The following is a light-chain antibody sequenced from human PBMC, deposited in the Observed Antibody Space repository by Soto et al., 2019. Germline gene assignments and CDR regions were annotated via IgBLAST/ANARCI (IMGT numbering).Light chain of an antibody. J-gene: IGLJ1*01. CDR1: NSRSGSNY. Sequence: QSVLPQPPSASGTPGQRVTISCSTTNSRSGSNYVYWYQQLPGAAPKLLIYRNDQRPSGVPDRFSASKSGTSASLAISGLRSEDEADYFCAKWDDSLRVYVFGSGTMLTVL. V-gene: IGLV1-47*01. CDR2: RND. CDR3: AKWDDSLRVYV.